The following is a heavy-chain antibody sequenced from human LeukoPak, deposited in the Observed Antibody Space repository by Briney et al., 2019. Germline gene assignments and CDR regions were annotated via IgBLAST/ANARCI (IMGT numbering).Heavy chain of an antibody. D-gene: IGHD3-22*01. Sequence: SETLSLTCTVSGGSITSYYWSWIRQPAGKGLEWIGRIYNSGSTNYNPSLNSRVTISVDTSKNQFSLKLNSVTAADTAVYYCASIHYYYDSSGYPPSGWGQGTLVTVSS. J-gene: IGHJ4*02. CDR2: IYNSGST. CDR1: GGSITSYY. V-gene: IGHV4-4*07. CDR3: ASIHYYYDSSGYPPSG.